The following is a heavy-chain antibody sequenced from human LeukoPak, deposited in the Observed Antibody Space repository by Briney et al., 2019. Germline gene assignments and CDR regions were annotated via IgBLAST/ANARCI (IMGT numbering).Heavy chain of an antibody. CDR3: ATDVDAGHGRIF. J-gene: IGHJ4*02. D-gene: IGHD1-26*01. Sequence: ASVKVSCKASGYTFTSYDINWVRQATGQGLEWMGWMNPNSGNTGYAQKFQGRVTMTEDTSTDTAYMELSSLRSEDTAVYYCATDVDAGHGRIFWGQGTLVTVSS. CDR1: GYTFTSYD. CDR2: MNPNSGNT. V-gene: IGHV1-8*01.